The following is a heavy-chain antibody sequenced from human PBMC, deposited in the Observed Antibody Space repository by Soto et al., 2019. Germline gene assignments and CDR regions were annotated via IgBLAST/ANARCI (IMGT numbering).Heavy chain of an antibody. D-gene: IGHD3-22*01. CDR1: GFTFSSYS. J-gene: IGHJ3*02. Sequence: GGSLRFSCAASGFTFSSYSMNWVRQAPGKGLEWVSSISSSSSYIYYADSVKGRFTISRDNAKNSLYLQMNSLRAEDTAVYYCARTMIETIDAFDIWGQGTMVTVSS. CDR2: ISSSSSYI. CDR3: ARTMIETIDAFDI. V-gene: IGHV3-21*01.